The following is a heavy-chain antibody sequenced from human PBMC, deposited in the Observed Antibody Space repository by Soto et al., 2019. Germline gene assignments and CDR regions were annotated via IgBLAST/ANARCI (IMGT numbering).Heavy chain of an antibody. CDR2: ISGSGGSP. D-gene: IGHD4-17*01. CDR3: ANLTVGWYFDL. V-gene: IGHV3-23*01. J-gene: IGHJ2*01. Sequence: EVQLLESGGGLVQPGGSLRLSCAASGFTFSSYAMNWVRQAPGKGLEWVSVISGSGGSPYYADAVKGRFTISRDNSKNTLYLQMNSLRAEDTAVYYCANLTVGWYFDLWGRGTLVTVSS. CDR1: GFTFSSYA.